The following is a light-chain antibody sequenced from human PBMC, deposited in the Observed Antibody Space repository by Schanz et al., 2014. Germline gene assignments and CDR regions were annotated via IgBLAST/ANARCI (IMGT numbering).Light chain of an antibody. Sequence: QSALTQPPSASGSPGQSVTISCTGTSSDVGGYNYVSWYQQYPGKAPKVMIYEGSKRPSGVSDRFSGSKSGNTASLTISGLQAEDEADYYCSSYTSTSTVVFGGGTKLTVL. J-gene: IGLJ2*01. CDR3: SSYTSTSTVV. V-gene: IGLV2-14*01. CDR2: EGS. CDR1: SSDVGGYNY.